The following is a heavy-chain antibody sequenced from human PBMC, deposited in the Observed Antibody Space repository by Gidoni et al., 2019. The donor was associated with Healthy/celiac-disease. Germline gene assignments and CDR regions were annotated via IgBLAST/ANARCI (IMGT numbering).Heavy chain of an antibody. Sequence: QVQLQESGPGLVKPSETLSLTCTVSGGSISSYYWSWIRQPPGKGLEWIGYIYYSGSTNYNPSLKSRVTISVDTSKNQFSLKLSSVTAADTAVYYCARDYCSGGSCYEVEWFDPWGQGTLVTVSS. CDR1: GGSISSYY. V-gene: IGHV4-59*01. CDR3: ARDYCSGGSCYEVEWFDP. D-gene: IGHD2-15*01. J-gene: IGHJ5*02. CDR2: IYYSGST.